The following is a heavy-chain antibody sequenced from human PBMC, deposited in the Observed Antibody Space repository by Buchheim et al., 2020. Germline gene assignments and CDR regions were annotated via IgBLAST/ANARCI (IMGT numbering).Heavy chain of an antibody. D-gene: IGHD3-10*01. CDR1: GYTFTGYY. V-gene: IGHV1-2*02. J-gene: IGHJ6*02. CDR3: ASFPRPRFGDYYYGMDV. CDR2: INPNSGGT. Sequence: QVQLVQSGAEVKKPGASVKVSCKASGYTFTGYYMHWVRQAPGQGLEWMGWINPNSGGTNYAQQFQGRVTMTRDTSISKAYMELSRLRSDDTAVYYCASFPRPRFGDYYYGMDVWGQGTT.